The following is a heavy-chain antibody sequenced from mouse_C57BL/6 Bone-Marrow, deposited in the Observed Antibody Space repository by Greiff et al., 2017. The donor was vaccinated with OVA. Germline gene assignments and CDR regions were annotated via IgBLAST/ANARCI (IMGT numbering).Heavy chain of an antibody. V-gene: IGHV1-26*01. D-gene: IGHD2-2*01. Sequence: VQLQQSGPELVKPGASVKISCKASGYTFTDYYMNWVKQSHGKSLEWIGDINPNNGGTSYNQKFKGKATLTVDKSSSTAYMELRSLTSEDSADYYCARADLLWLRRDYWGQGTTLTVSS. CDR3: ARADLLWLRRDY. J-gene: IGHJ2*01. CDR2: INPNNGGT. CDR1: GYTFTDYY.